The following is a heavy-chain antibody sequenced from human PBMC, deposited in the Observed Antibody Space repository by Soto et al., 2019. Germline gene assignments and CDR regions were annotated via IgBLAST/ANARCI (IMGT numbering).Heavy chain of an antibody. CDR1: GFVFSDYV. CDR3: AKRGGLCSSGGNCFDY. CDR2: ISGSGGGT. V-gene: IGHV3-23*01. D-gene: IGHD2-2*01. Sequence: EVQLLDSGGGLVQPGGSLRLSCASSGFVFSDYVMSWVRQAPGKGLEWVSTISGSGGGTYYADSVKGRFTISRDNSKNTVYLQMNSLRADDTAVYYCAKRGGLCSSGGNCFDYWGQGTLVTVSS. J-gene: IGHJ4*02.